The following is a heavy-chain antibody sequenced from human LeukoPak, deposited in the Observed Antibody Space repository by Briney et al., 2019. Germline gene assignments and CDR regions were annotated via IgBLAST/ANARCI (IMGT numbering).Heavy chain of an antibody. J-gene: IGHJ4*02. CDR3: AKEWRWLQSGNYFDY. D-gene: IGHD5-24*01. V-gene: IGHV3-23*01. Sequence: GGSLRLSCADSGFTFSSYAMSWVRQAPGKGLEWVSANSGSGGSTYYAHSVKGRFTISRDNSKNKLYLQMNSLRAEDTAVYYCAKEWRWLQSGNYFDYWGQGTLVTVSS. CDR2: NSGSGGST. CDR1: GFTFSSYA.